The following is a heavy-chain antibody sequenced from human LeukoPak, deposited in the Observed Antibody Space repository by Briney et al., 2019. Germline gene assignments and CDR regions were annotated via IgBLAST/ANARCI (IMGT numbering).Heavy chain of an antibody. CDR1: GGTFSSYA. V-gene: IGHV1-69*05. J-gene: IGHJ4*02. CDR2: IIPIFGTA. D-gene: IGHD1-26*01. Sequence: SVKVSCKASGGTFSSYAISWVRQAPGQGLEWMGGIIPIFGTANYAQKFQGRVTITTDESTSTAYMELSSLRSEDTAVYYCARDLGSYRNPTPYDYWGQGTLVTVSS. CDR3: ARDLGSYRNPTPYDY.